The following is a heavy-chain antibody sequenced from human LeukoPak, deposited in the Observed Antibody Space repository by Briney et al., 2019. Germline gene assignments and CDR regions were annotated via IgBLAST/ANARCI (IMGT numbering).Heavy chain of an antibody. Sequence: GESLKISCKGSGYSFTSYWIGWVRQMPGKGLEWMGIIYPGDSDTRYSPSFPGQVTISADKSISTAYLQWSSLKASDTAMYDCARLYGVLAYCGGDCYPYAFDIWGQGTMVTVSS. D-gene: IGHD2-21*02. CDR2: IYPGDSDT. V-gene: IGHV5-51*01. CDR3: ARLYGVLAYCGGDCYPYAFDI. J-gene: IGHJ3*02. CDR1: GYSFTSYW.